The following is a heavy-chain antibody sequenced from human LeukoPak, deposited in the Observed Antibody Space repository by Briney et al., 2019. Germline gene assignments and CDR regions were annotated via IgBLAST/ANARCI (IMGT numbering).Heavy chain of an antibody. CDR3: ARAGTMIVAPFGY. CDR1: GGSISSYY. Sequence: SETLSLTCAVSGGSISSYYWSWIRQPPGKGLEWIGYIYYSGSTNYNPSLKSRVTISVDTSKNQFSLKLSSVSAADTAVYYCARAGTMIVAPFGYWGQGTLVTVSS. CDR2: IYYSGST. V-gene: IGHV4-59*01. J-gene: IGHJ4*02. D-gene: IGHD3-22*01.